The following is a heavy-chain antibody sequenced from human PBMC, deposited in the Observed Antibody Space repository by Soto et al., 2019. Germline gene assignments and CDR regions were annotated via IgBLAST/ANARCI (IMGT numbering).Heavy chain of an antibody. V-gene: IGHV3-21*01. CDR1: GFTFSSYS. D-gene: IGHD2-2*01. CDR3: ARDRVPAASYYYYYYGMDV. Sequence: GGSLRLSCAASGFTFSSYSMNWVRQAPGKGLEWVSSISSSSYLYYADSVKGRFTISRDNAKNSLYLQMNSLRAEDTAVYYCARDRVPAASYYYYYYGMDVWGQGTTVTVSS. J-gene: IGHJ6*02. CDR2: ISSSSYL.